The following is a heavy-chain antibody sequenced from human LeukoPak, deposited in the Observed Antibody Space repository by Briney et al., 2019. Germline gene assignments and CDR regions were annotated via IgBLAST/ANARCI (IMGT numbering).Heavy chain of an antibody. CDR3: ARGPIQLRIHNAMDV. V-gene: IGHV3-49*04. J-gene: IGHJ6*02. Sequence: GGSLRLSCTGSGFTFGDHAMSWVRQAPGKGLEWVGFIRSKAYRGTTEYAASVKGRFTISRDDSASIAYLQMNSLQTDDTAVYYCARGPIQLRIHNAMDVWGQGTTVTVSS. CDR1: GFTFGDHA. CDR2: IRSKAYRGTT. D-gene: IGHD5-18*01.